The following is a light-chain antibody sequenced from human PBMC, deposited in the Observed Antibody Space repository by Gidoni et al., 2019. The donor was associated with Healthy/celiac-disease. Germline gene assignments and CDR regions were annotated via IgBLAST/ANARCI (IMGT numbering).Light chain of an antibody. CDR3: QQYSQWPIT. J-gene: IGKJ5*01. Sequence: LLLTQSPVTLSVSPGERATLSCRASQAVGSNYLAWYQQKPGQAPRLLIFGISTRATDIPDRFSGSGSGTEFTLTINSLLSEDYAVYYCQQYSQWPITFGQGTRLEIK. V-gene: IGKV3-15*01. CDR2: GIS. CDR1: QAVGSN.